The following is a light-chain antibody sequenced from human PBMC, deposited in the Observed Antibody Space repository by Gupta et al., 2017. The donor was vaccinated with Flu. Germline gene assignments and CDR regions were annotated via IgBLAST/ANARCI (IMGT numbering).Light chain of an antibody. CDR2: MAS. J-gene: IGKJ1*01. CDR1: QSISSW. Sequence: PSPLSASVGDRVTITCRASQSISSWLAWYQQKPGKPPKLLIYMASTLETGVPSRFDGSGSGTEFTLTISRRQPDDFATYYCQENNRSSRTFGQGTQVEIK. CDR3: QENNRSSRT. V-gene: IGKV1-5*03.